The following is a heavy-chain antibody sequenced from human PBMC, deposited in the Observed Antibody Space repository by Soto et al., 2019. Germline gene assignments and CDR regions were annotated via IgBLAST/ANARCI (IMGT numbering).Heavy chain of an antibody. CDR3: ARGGDSSADYLLGAPDM. Sequence: QVQLEQSGAEVKKPGASVDVSCKASGYIFTRFYIHWVRQAPGQGLEWMGTLNPSAGGTYYAPKFQGRLTITRDTSTSTVHMHLSSLRSDDTAVYYCARGGDSSADYLLGAPDMWGQGTTVAIS. V-gene: IGHV1-46*01. CDR1: GYIFTRFY. CDR2: LNPSAGGT. D-gene: IGHD3-22*01. J-gene: IGHJ3*02.